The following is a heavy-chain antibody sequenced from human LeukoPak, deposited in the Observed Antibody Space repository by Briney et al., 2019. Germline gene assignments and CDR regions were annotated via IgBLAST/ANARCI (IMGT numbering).Heavy chain of an antibody. J-gene: IGHJ4*02. CDR2: ISYDGSNK. D-gene: IGHD6-19*01. V-gene: IGHV3-30*18. CDR3: AKGLPPGAVSAVFDY. CDR1: GFTFGSYG. Sequence: PGGSLRLSCAASGFTFGSYGMHWVRQAPGKGLEWVAVISYDGSNKYYADSVKGRFTISRDNSKNTLCMQMNSLRAEDTAVFYCAKGLPPGAVSAVFDYWGRGTLVTVSS.